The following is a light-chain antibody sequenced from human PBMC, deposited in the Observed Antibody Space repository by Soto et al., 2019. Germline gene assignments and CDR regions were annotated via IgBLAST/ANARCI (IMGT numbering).Light chain of an antibody. CDR3: QQYNNWPPVT. CDR2: GAS. CDR1: QSVSNN. V-gene: IGKV3-15*01. Sequence: EIVMTQSPVTRSVSPWERVTLSCRASQSVSNNLAWYQQKSGQAPRLLIYGASTRVTGIPARFSGSGSGTEFTLTISSLQSEDFAIYYCQQYNNWPPVTFGQGTRLEIK. J-gene: IGKJ5*01.